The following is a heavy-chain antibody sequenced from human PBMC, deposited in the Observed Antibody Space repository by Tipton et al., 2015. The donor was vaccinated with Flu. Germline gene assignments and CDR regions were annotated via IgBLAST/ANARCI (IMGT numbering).Heavy chain of an antibody. D-gene: IGHD6-6*01. CDR2: IYLRDSDV. Sequence: QLVQSGAEVKKPGESLKISCKGSGYSFTNYWIGWVRQMPGEGLEWMGIIYLRDSDVTYSPSFQGQVTISADKSISTAYLQWSSLKASDPAMHYCARGSYSTSVDYLGQGTLVTVSS. CDR3: ARGSYSTSVDY. CDR1: GYSFTNYW. J-gene: IGHJ4*02. V-gene: IGHV5-51*01.